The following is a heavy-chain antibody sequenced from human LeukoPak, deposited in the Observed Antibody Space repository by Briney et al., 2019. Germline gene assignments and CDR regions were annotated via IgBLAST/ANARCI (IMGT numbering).Heavy chain of an antibody. D-gene: IGHD4-17*01. Sequence: SETLSLTCAVYGGSFSGYYWSWIRQPPGKGLEWIGEINHSGSTNYNPSLKSRVTISVDASKNQFSLKLSSVTAADTAVYYCARMTTVTSLDYWGQGTLVTVSS. CDR1: GGSFSGYY. CDR3: ARMTTVTSLDY. J-gene: IGHJ4*02. CDR2: INHSGST. V-gene: IGHV4-34*01.